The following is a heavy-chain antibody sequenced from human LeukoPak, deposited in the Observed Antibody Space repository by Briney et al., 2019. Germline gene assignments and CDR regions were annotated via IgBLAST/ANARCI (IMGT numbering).Heavy chain of an antibody. CDR3: ARDSGSRNFDY. D-gene: IGHD3-22*01. CDR2: IIPILGIA. V-gene: IGHV1-69*10. J-gene: IGHJ4*02. CDR1: GGTFSSYL. Sequence: ASVKVSCKASGGTFSSYLISWVRQAPGQGLEWMGGIIPILGIANYAQKFQGRVTITADKSTSTAYMELSSLRSEDTAVYYCARDSGSRNFDYWGQGTLVTVSS.